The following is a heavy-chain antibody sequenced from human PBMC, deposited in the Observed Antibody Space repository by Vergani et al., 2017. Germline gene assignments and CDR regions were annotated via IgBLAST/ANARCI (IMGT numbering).Heavy chain of an antibody. D-gene: IGHD5-24*01. Sequence: QVQLVQSGAEVKKPGASVKVSCKASGYTFTGYYMHWVRQAPGQGLEWMGWINPNSGGTNYAQKFQGRVTMTRDTSISTAYMELSRLRSDDTAVYYCARDAVPEGGYNQFDYWGQGTLVTVSS. CDR1: GYTFTGYY. J-gene: IGHJ4*02. CDR3: ARDAVPEGGYNQFDY. V-gene: IGHV1-2*02. CDR2: INPNSGGT.